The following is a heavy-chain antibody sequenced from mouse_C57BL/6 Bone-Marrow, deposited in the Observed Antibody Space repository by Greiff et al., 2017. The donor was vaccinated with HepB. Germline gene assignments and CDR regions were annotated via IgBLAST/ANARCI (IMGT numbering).Heavy chain of an antibody. CDR3: ARPALTYCAMDY. Sequence: QVQLQQSGAELARPGASVKMSCKASGYTFTSYTMHWVKQRPGQGLEWIGYINPSSGYTKYNQKFKDKATLTADKSSSTAYMQLSSLTSEDSAVYYCARPALTYCAMDYWGQGTSVTVSS. V-gene: IGHV1-4*01. J-gene: IGHJ4*01. D-gene: IGHD4-1*01. CDR1: GYTFTSYT. CDR2: INPSSGYT.